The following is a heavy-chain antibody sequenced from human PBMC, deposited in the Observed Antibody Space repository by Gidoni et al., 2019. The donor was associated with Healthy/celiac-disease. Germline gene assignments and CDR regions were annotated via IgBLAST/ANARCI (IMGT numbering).Heavy chain of an antibody. CDR3: AKRLEGSSTSCYRWGGCGEAIDY. Sequence: QVQLVESGGGVVQPGGSLRLSCAASGFTFSSYALHWVRQAPGKGLEWVAFIRYDGSNKYYADSVKGRFTISRDNSKNTLYLQMNSLRAEDTAVYYCAKRLEGSSTSCYRWGGCGEAIDYWGQGTLVTVSS. CDR1: GFTFSSYA. J-gene: IGHJ4*02. CDR2: IRYDGSNK. D-gene: IGHD2-2*02. V-gene: IGHV3-30*02.